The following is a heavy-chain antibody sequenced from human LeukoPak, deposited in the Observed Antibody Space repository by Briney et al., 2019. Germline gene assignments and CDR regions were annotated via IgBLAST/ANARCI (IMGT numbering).Heavy chain of an antibody. D-gene: IGHD1-26*01. J-gene: IGHJ4*02. CDR3: APSTTTVTPFGY. CDR2: IYHSGST. V-gene: IGHV4-30-2*01. Sequence: SETLSLTCSVSGGSISSGGYSWSWIRQPPGKGLEWFGYIYHSGSTYYNPSLKSRVTISVDRSKNQFCLKLTSVTAADMAVYYCAPSTTTVTPFGYWGQGTLVTVSS. CDR1: GGSISSGGYS.